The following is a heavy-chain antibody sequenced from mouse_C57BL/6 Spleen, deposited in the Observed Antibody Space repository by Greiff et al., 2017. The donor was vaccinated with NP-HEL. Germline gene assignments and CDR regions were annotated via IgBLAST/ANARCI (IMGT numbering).Heavy chain of an antibody. CDR2: ISSGGSYT. J-gene: IGHJ2*01. V-gene: IGHV5-6*01. Sequence: EVQVVESGGDLVKPGGSLKLSCAASGFTFSSYGMSWVRQTPDKRLEWVATISSGGSYTYYPDSVKGRFTISRDNAKNTLYLQMSSLKSEDTAMYYCARQDYGKGYYFDYWGQGTTLTVSS. D-gene: IGHD2-1*01. CDR1: GFTFSSYG. CDR3: ARQDYGKGYYFDY.